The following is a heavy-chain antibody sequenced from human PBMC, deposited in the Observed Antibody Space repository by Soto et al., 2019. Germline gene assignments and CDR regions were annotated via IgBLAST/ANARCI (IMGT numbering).Heavy chain of an antibody. CDR2: INHSGST. V-gene: IGHV4-34*01. Sequence: SETLSLTCAVYGGSFSGYYWSWIRQPPGKGLEWIGEINHSGSTNYNPSLKSRVTISVDTSKNQFSLKLSSVTAADTAVYYCARIRVLRFPNYYYYYYMDVWGKGTTVTVSS. J-gene: IGHJ6*03. CDR3: ARIRVLRFPNYYYYYYMDV. CDR1: GGSFSGYY. D-gene: IGHD3-3*01.